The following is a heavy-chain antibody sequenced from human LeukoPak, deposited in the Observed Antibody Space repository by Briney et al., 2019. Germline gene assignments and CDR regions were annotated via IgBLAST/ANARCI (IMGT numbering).Heavy chain of an antibody. CDR1: GLSFGDSA. J-gene: IGHJ4*02. D-gene: IGHD3-16*01. Sequence: PGGSLRLSCRVSGLSFGDSAVTWARQAPGKGLEWVGCTRSKVYRGSTDYAASVKGRFIISRDESESIAYLQMDSLRTEDTAMYYCARGERDFDYWGQGTLVTVSS. V-gene: IGHV3-49*04. CDR2: TRSKVYRGST. CDR3: ARGERDFDY.